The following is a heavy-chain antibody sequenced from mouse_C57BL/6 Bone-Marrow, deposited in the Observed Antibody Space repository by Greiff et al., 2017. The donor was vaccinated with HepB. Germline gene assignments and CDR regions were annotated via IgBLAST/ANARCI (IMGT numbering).Heavy chain of an antibody. CDR3: ARQGDGYKA. Sequence: DVMLVESGGDLVKPGGSLKLSCAASGFTFSSYGMSWVRQTPDKRLEWVATISSGGSYTYYPDSVKGRFTISRDNAKNTLYLQMSSLKSEDTAMYYCARQGDGYKAWGQGTTLTVSS. V-gene: IGHV5-6*02. J-gene: IGHJ2*01. D-gene: IGHD2-3*01. CDR2: ISSGGSYT. CDR1: GFTFSSYG.